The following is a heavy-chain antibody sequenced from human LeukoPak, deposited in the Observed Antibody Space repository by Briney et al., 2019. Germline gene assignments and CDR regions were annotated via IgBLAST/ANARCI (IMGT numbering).Heavy chain of an antibody. CDR1: GFTFSSYA. D-gene: IGHD6-13*01. V-gene: IGHV3-23*01. CDR3: AKGGQYSSSCDY. Sequence: PGGSLRLSCAASGFTFSSYAMSRVRQAPGKGLEWVSGISGSGGSTYYADSVKGRFTISRDNSKNTLYLQMNSLRAEDTAAYYCAKGGQYSSSCDYWGQGTLVTVSS. J-gene: IGHJ4*02. CDR2: ISGSGGST.